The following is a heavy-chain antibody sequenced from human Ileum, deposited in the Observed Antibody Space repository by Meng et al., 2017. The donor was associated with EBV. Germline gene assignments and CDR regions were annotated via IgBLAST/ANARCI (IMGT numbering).Heavy chain of an antibody. CDR3: AREARSSGYHPGIGP. J-gene: IGHJ5*02. V-gene: IGHV4-34*02. CDR1: GGFFSGYY. D-gene: IGHD3-22*01. CDR2: INHSGST. Sequence: QLQLEQWGAGLLKPSEPLSLTCALYGGFFSGYYWSWIRQSPGKGLEWIGEINHSGSTNYNPSLKSRVTISVDTSKNQFSLKLTSVTAADTAVYYCAREARSSGYHPGIGPWGQGTLVTVSS.